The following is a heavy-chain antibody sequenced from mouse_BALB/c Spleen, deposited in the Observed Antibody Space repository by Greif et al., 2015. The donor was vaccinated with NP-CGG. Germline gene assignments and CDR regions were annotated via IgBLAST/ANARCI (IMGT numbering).Heavy chain of an antibody. CDR2: ISDGGSYT. CDR1: GFTFSDYY. CDR3: ARDYFDY. V-gene: IGHV5-4*02. J-gene: IGHJ2*01. Sequence: EVQVVESGGGLVKPGGSLKLSCAASGFTFSDYYMYWVRQTPEKRLEWVATISDGGSYTYYPDSVKGRFTISRDNAKNNLYLRMSSLKSEDTAMYYCARDYFDYWGQGTTLTVSS.